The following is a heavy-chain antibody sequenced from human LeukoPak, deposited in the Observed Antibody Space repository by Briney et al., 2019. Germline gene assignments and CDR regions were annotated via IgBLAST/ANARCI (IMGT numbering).Heavy chain of an antibody. Sequence: GSLRLSCAASGFTFSGSSIHWVRQAPGKGLEWIGNIFYSGSTYYSPSLKSRVTISLDTSRNQFSLKLTSVTAADTAVYYCAKSNGYGLVDIWGQGTMVTVSS. J-gene: IGHJ3*02. CDR1: GFTFSGSS. CDR2: IFYSGST. V-gene: IGHV4-39*07. D-gene: IGHD3-10*01. CDR3: AKSNGYGLVDI.